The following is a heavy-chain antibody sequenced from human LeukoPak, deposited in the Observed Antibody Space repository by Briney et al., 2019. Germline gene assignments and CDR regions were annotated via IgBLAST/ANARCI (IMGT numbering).Heavy chain of an antibody. CDR2: IYYSGST. CDR3: ASDFDSSGYPPHFAY. Sequence: SETLSLTCTVSGGSISSYYWSWIRQPPGKGLEWIGYIYYSGSTNYDPSLKSRVTISVDTSKNQFSLKLSSVTAAGTAVYYCASDFDSSGYPPHFAYWGQGTLVTVSS. V-gene: IGHV4-59*01. D-gene: IGHD3-22*01. CDR1: GGSISSYY. J-gene: IGHJ4*02.